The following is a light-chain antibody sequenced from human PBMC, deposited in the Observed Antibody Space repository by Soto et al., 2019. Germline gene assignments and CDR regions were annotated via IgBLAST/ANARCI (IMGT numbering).Light chain of an antibody. J-gene: IGLJ2*01. V-gene: IGLV2-14*03. CDR3: SSYTSSKTVV. Sequence: QSALTQPASVSGSPGQSIAISCTGTNSDVGGYNYVSWYQQHPGKAPKLMIYDVTNRPSGVSNRFSGSKSDNTASLTISGLQAEDEADYYCSSYTSSKTVVFGGGTKVTV. CDR2: DVT. CDR1: NSDVGGYNY.